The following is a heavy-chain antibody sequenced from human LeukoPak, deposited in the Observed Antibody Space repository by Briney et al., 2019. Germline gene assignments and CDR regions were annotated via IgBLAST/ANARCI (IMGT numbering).Heavy chain of an antibody. Sequence: GGSLRLSCAASGFTFSSYWMSWVRQAPGKGLEWVANIKQDGSEKYYVDSVKGRFTISRDNAKNSLYLQMNSLRAEDTAVYYCARDPDYGDYVGYFDYWGQGTLVTVSS. J-gene: IGHJ4*02. CDR1: GFTFSSYW. V-gene: IGHV3-7*01. D-gene: IGHD4-17*01. CDR3: ARDPDYGDYVGYFDY. CDR2: IKQDGSEK.